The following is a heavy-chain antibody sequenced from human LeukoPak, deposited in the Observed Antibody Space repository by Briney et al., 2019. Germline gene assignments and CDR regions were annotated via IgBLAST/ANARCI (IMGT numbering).Heavy chain of an antibody. Sequence: GGPLRLSCAASGFTFSSYVMSWVGQAPGKGLEWVSSISGSGGSTYYADSVKGRFTISRDNSKNTLYLQMNSLRAADTAVYYCAKDIPVEEDYFDYWGQGTLVTVSS. CDR3: AKDIPVEEDYFDY. J-gene: IGHJ4*02. CDR1: GFTFSSYV. CDR2: ISGSGGST. D-gene: IGHD2-2*02. V-gene: IGHV3-23*01.